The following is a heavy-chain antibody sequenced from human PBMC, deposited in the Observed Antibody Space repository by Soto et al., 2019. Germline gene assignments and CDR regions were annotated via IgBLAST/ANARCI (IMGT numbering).Heavy chain of an antibody. CDR3: ASPHTTLDGYSGYFQH. Sequence: QVQLVQSGAEVKKPGSSVKVSCKASGGTFSSYAISWVRQAPGQGLEWMGGIIPIFGTANYAQKFQGRVKITADESTSTAYMELSSLRSEDTAVYYCASPHTTLDGYSGYFQHWGQGPLVTVSS. V-gene: IGHV1-69*01. D-gene: IGHD5-12*01. CDR1: GGTFSSYA. CDR2: IIPIFGTA. J-gene: IGHJ1*01.